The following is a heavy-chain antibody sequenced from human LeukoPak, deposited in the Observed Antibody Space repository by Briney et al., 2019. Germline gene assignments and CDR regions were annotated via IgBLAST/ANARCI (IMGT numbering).Heavy chain of an antibody. CDR1: RFTFSSYS. D-gene: IGHD3-22*01. J-gene: IGHJ4*02. CDR3: ARGPARKYYDSSGSSDY. V-gene: IGHV3-48*02. Sequence: PGGSLRLSCAASRFTFSSYSMNWVRQAPGKGLEWVSYISSSSSTIYYADSVKGRFTISRDNAKNSLYLQMNSLRDEDTAVYYCARGPARKYYDSSGSSDYWGQGTLVTVSS. CDR2: ISSSSSTI.